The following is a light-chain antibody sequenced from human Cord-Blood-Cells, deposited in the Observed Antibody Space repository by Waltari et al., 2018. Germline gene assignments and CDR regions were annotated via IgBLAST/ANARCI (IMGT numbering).Light chain of an antibody. CDR3: QQGFT. V-gene: IGKV3-11*01. CDR1: QSVSSY. J-gene: IGKJ3*01. CDR2: DAS. Sequence: EIVLTQSPATLSLSPVERATLSCSASQSVSSYLAWYQQKPGQAPRLLIYDASNRATGIPARFSGSGSGTDFTLTISSLEPEDFAVYYCQQGFTFGPGTKVDIK.